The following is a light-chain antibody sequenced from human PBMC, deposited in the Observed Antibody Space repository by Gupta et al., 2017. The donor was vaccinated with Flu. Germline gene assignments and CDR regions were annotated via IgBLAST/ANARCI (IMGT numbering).Light chain of an antibody. CDR3: CSYAGRDNYVI. J-gene: IGLJ2*01. Sequence: QSALTQPRSVSASPGQSVTISCTGRGSDIGAYYYVSWYQHPPGKAPNLLIYNVNRRPSGVPDRFSGSKSGNTASLTISGLQTEDEADYYCCSYAGRDNYVIFGGGTRLTV. CDR1: GSDIGAYYY. V-gene: IGLV2-11*01. CDR2: NVN.